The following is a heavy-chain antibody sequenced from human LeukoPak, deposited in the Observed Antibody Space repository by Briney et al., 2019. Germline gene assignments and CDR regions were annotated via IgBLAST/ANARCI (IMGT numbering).Heavy chain of an antibody. V-gene: IGHV3-9*01. CDR1: GFTFDDYA. D-gene: IGHD6-13*01. CDR3: AKDTDGAAAGTTWGH. J-gene: IGHJ4*02. Sequence: GGSLRLSCAASGFTFDDYARHWVRQAPGKGLEWVSGISWNSGSIGYADSVKGRFTISRDNAKNSLYLQMNSLRAEDTALYYCAKDTDGAAAGTTWGHWGQGTLVTVSS. CDR2: ISWNSGSI.